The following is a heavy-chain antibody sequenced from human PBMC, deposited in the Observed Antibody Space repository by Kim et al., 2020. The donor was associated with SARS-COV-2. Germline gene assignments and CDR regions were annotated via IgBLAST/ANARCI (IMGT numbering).Heavy chain of an antibody. CDR3: AKDRGTTVVTPGFVDY. J-gene: IGHJ4*02. D-gene: IGHD4-17*01. Sequence: GGSLRLSCAASGFTFSSYAMSWVRQAPGKGLEWVSAISGSGGSTYYADSVKGRFTISRDNSKNTLYLQMNSLRAEDTAVYYCAKDRGTTVVTPGFVDYWGQGTLVTVSS. CDR2: ISGSGGST. CDR1: GFTFSSYA. V-gene: IGHV3-23*01.